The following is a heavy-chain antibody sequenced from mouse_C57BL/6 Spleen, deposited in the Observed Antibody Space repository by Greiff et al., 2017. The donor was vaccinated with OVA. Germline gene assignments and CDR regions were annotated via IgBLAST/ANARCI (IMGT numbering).Heavy chain of an antibody. V-gene: IGHV5-9-1*02. J-gene: IGHJ4*01. D-gene: IGHD2-3*01. Sequence: EVKLLESGEGLVKPGGSLKLSCAASGFTFSSYAMSWVRQTPEKRLEWVAYISSGGDYIYYADTVKGRFTISRENARNTLYLQMSSLKSEDTAMYCCTRDGYYMDYWGQGTSVTVSS. CDR1: GFTFSSYA. CDR3: TRDGYYMDY. CDR2: ISSGGDYI.